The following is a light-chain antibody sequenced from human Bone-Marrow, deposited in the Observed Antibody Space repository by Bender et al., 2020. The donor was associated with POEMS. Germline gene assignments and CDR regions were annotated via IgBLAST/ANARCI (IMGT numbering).Light chain of an antibody. CDR3: SSYAGSRSYV. J-gene: IGLJ1*01. CDR2: EVT. Sequence: QSALTQPPSASGSPGQSVTISCTGTSSDVGGYNYVSWYQQHPGKAPKLVIFEVTERPSGVPDRFSGSKSGNTASLTVSGLQADDEADYYCSSYAGSRSYVFGTGTKVTVL. CDR1: SSDVGGYNY. V-gene: IGLV2-8*01.